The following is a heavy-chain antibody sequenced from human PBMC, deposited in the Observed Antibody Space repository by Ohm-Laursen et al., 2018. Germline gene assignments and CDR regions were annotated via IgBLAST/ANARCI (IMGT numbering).Heavy chain of an antibody. V-gene: IGHV4-31*01. CDR1: GGSISSGGYY. J-gene: IGHJ5*02. Sequence: TLSLTCSVSGGSISSGGYYWSWIRQHPGKGLAWIVYIYYSGSTYYNPSLKSLVTISVDTSKNQFSLKLSSVTAADTAVYYCARARGTSQSHFDPWGQGTLVTVSS. CDR3: ARARGTSQSHFDP. D-gene: IGHD2-2*01. CDR2: IYYSGST.